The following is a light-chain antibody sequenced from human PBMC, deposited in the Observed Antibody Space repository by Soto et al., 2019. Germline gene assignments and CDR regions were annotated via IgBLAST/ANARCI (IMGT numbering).Light chain of an antibody. Sequence: QSALTQPASMSGSPGQSITISCTGTSSDVGGYNYVSWYRQHPGKAPKLIIYDVNNRPSGVSNRFSGSKTGNTASLTIAGLQDEDEDDYYCSSHSGSSTLVVFGGGTKLTVL. V-gene: IGLV2-14*03. CDR3: SSHSGSSTLVV. CDR1: SSDVGGYNY. CDR2: DVN. J-gene: IGLJ2*01.